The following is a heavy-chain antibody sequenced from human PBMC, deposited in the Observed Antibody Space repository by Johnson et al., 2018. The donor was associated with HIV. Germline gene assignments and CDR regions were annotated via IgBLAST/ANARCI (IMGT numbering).Heavy chain of an antibody. V-gene: IGHV3-66*01. CDR3: ATNRGGAFDI. Sequence: MLLVESGGGLVQPGGSLRLSCAASGFTFSSNYMCWVRQAPGKGLEWVSIICSGGSTYYADSGKGRFSISRDNSKNTLYLQMNSLRAEDTAVYYCATNRGGAFDIWGQGTMVTVSS. J-gene: IGHJ3*02. D-gene: IGHD2/OR15-2a*01. CDR2: ICSGGST. CDR1: GFTFSSNY.